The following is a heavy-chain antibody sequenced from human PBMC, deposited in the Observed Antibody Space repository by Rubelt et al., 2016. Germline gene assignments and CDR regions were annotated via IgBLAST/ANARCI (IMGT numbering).Heavy chain of an antibody. D-gene: IGHD2-21*01. J-gene: IGHJ3*02. CDR3: VLGVLYSFDI. CDR1: INDYY. V-gene: IGHV4-59*01. CDR2: MYYVGAT. Sequence: QLQLQESGPGLVKPSETLSLTSINDYYWSWIRQPPGKGLEWIGYMYYVGATNYNPSLKSRVTISVDTSKNQFSLKLSSVTAADTAVYYCVLGVLYSFDIWGQGTLVAVSS.